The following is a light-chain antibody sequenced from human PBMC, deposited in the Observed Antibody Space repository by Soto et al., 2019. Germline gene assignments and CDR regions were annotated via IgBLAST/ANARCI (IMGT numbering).Light chain of an antibody. CDR3: CSYAGSPYV. V-gene: IGLV2-11*01. J-gene: IGLJ1*01. CDR2: DVN. Sequence: SVLTQPRSVSGSPGQSVTISCTGTSSDVGGYNYVSWYQQHPGKAPKLMIYDVNKRPSGVPDRFSGSKSGNTASLTISGLQAEDEADYHCCSYAGSPYVFGNGTKVTVL. CDR1: SSDVGGYNY.